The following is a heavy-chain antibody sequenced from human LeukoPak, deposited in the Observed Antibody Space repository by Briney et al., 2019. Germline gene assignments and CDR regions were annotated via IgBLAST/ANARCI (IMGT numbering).Heavy chain of an antibody. D-gene: IGHD3-10*01. Sequence: SETLSLTCTVSGGSISSSSYYWGWIRQPPGKGLEWIGSISFSGSTYYNPSLKSRVTISVDTSKNQFSLKLSSVTAADTAVYYCAIGYYYGSGFDYWGQGTLVTVSS. CDR2: ISFSGST. J-gene: IGHJ4*02. V-gene: IGHV4-39*07. CDR3: AIGYYYGSGFDY. CDR1: GGSISSSSYY.